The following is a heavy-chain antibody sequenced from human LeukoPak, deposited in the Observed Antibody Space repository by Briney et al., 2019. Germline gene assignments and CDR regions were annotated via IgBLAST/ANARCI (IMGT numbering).Heavy chain of an antibody. D-gene: IGHD3-10*01. CDR3: ARGSDYTWGG. V-gene: IGHV4-4*02. CDR1: GGSISDSFEHY. J-gene: IGHJ4*01. CDR2: VHHTGRT. Sequence: PSETLSLTCVVSGGSISDSFEHYWSWVRQPPGKGFAGIAEVHHTGRTIYSPSFARRVTISADTSKNQVSLKLTSGTAADTAMYYCARGSDYTWGGWGQGTLVTVSS.